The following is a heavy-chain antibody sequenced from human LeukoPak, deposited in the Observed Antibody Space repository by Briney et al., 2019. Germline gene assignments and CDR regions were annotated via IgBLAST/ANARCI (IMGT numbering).Heavy chain of an antibody. V-gene: IGHV3-7*01. CDR1: GFSFSRYW. Sequence: GGSLRLSCAASGFSFSRYWMSWVRQAPGKGLEWVANIKQDGSEKYYVDSVKGRFTISRDNAKNSLYLQMNSLRAEDTAVYYCARVMGDTAMVSSWFDPWGQGTLVTVSS. D-gene: IGHD5-18*01. CDR3: ARVMGDTAMVSSWFDP. CDR2: IKQDGSEK. J-gene: IGHJ5*02.